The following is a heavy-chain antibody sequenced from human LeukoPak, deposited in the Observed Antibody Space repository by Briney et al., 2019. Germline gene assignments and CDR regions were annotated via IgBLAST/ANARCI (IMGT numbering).Heavy chain of an antibody. CDR3: AIEGDFRTGFPDWIGP. D-gene: IGHD3/OR15-3a*01. J-gene: IGHJ5*02. CDR2: IRQDGKEI. V-gene: IGHV3-7*01. Sequence: PGGSLRLSCEASGISLSNYWLTWVRQAPGKGLEWVANIRQDGKEIYYVDSAKGRFTISRDDAKNSVFLEMNGLRVEDTAIYYCAIEGDFRTGFPDWIGPWGQGSQVTVSS. CDR1: GISLSNYW.